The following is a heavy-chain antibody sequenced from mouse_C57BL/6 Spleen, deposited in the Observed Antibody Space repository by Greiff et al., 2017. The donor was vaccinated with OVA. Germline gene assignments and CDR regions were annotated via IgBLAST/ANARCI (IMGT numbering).Heavy chain of an antibody. Sequence: QVQLQQPGTELVKPGASVKLSYKASGYTFTSYWMHWVKQRPGQGLEWIGNINPSNGGTNYNEKFKSKATLTVDKSSSTAYMQLSSLTSEDSAVYYCARKRVSVGGYYFDYWGQGTTLTVSS. CDR3: ARKRVSVGGYYFDY. V-gene: IGHV1-53*01. J-gene: IGHJ2*01. CDR1: GYTFTSYW. CDR2: INPSNGGT. D-gene: IGHD1-1*01.